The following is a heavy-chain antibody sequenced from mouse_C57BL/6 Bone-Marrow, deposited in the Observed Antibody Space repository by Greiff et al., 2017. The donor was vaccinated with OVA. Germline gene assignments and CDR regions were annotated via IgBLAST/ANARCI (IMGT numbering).Heavy chain of an antibody. CDR2: IRNKANNHAT. CDR1: GFTFSDAW. D-gene: IGHD3-2*02. J-gene: IGHJ2*01. CDR3: TRPKTAQAFDY. Sequence: EVKLMESGGGLVQPGGSMKLSCAASGFTFSDAWMDWVRQSPEKGLEWVAEIRNKANNHATYYAESVKGRFTISRDDSKSSVYLQMNSLRAEDTGIYYCTRPKTAQAFDYWGQGTTLTVSS. V-gene: IGHV6-6*01.